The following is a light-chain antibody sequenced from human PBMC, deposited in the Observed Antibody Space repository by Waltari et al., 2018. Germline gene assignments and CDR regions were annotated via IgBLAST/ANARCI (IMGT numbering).Light chain of an antibody. V-gene: IGKV3-15*01. CDR1: QSVGTN. CDR3: HQYNNWPPFT. Sequence: ETVMTQSPTTLSVSPGEGVTLSCRASQSVGTNLAWHQHKPGRAPRLLIYGASTRAAGIPVRFSGSGSGTEFTLTISGLQSEDFAVYYCHQYNNWPPFTFGPGTKVDI. J-gene: IGKJ3*01. CDR2: GAS.